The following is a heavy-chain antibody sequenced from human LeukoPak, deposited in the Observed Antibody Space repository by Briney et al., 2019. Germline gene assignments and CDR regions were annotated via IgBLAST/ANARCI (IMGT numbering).Heavy chain of an antibody. V-gene: IGHV4-59*02. CDR2: IYYSGST. CDR3: AGTSKWLAFDY. Sequence: PSETLSLTCTVSGGSVSNDYWSWVRQPPGEALEWIGNIYYSGSTNYNPSLKSRVTISLDTANNQFSLKLSSVTAADTAVYYCAGTSKWLAFDYWGQGTLVTVSS. D-gene: IGHD6-19*01. CDR1: GGSVSNDY. J-gene: IGHJ4*02.